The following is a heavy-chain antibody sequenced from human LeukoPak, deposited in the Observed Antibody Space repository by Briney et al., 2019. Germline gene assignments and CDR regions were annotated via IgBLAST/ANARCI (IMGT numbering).Heavy chain of an antibody. D-gene: IGHD4-23*01. CDR2: INPSGGST. CDR3: ATAKFGGNSYFDY. J-gene: IGHJ4*02. V-gene: IGHV1-46*01. Sequence: GASVKVSCKASGYTFTSYFIHWVRQAPGQGLEWMGIINPSGGSTNYAQKFQGRVTMTRDTSTSTVYMELSSVGSEDTAVYYCATAKFGGNSYFDYWGQGTLVTVSS. CDR1: GYTFTSYF.